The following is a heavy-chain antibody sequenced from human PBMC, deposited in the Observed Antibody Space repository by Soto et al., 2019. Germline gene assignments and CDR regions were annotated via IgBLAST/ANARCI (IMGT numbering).Heavy chain of an antibody. V-gene: IGHV4-34*01. Sequence: SETLSLTCAVYGGSFSDYYWRWIRQPPGKGLEWIGEISHSGSTNYNPSLKSRVTISVDTSKNQFSLKLSSVTAADTAVYYCARGRGGDTGHYMDVWGKGTTVTVSS. CDR3: ARGRGGDTGHYMDV. D-gene: IGHD4-17*01. J-gene: IGHJ6*03. CDR1: GGSFSDYY. CDR2: ISHSGST.